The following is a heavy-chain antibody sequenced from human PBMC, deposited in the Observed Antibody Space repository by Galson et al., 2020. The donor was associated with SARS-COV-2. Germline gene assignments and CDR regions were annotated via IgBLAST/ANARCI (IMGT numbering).Heavy chain of an antibody. Sequence: NPSLKRRATVSVDSSKRQFSLKLNSVTAADTAVYYCARAISGSQEEDAFNIWGQGTMVIVSS. CDR3: ARAISGSQEEDAFNI. J-gene: IGHJ3*02. D-gene: IGHD1-26*01. V-gene: IGHV4-30-2*05.